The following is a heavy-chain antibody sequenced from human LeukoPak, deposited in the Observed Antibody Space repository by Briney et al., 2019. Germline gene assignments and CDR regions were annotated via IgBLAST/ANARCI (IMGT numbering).Heavy chain of an antibody. CDR3: ASLYYYGSGSSDY. J-gene: IGHJ4*02. CDR2: IYYSGST. V-gene: IGHV4-39*01. D-gene: IGHD3-10*01. CDR1: GGSISSSSYY. Sequence: KPSETLSLTCTVSGGSISSSSYYWGWIRQPPGKGLEWIGSIYYSGSTYYNPSLKSRVTISVDTSKNQFSLKLSSVTAADTAVYYCASLYYYGSGSSDYWGQGTLVTVSS.